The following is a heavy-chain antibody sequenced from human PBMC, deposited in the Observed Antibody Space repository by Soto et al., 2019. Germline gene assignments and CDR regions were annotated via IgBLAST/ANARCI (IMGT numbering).Heavy chain of an antibody. CDR3: ARDRWDGYNFVDI. CDR2: INPSGGAT. J-gene: IGHJ3*02. Sequence: GASVKVSCKASGYTFTSYYIHWVRQAPGQGLEWMGIINPSGGATSYAQTFKGRVNMTRDVSTNTVYMELSGLRSEDTAVYYCARDRWDGYNFVDIWGQGTMVTVSS. V-gene: IGHV1-46*01. CDR1: GYTFTSYY. D-gene: IGHD5-12*01.